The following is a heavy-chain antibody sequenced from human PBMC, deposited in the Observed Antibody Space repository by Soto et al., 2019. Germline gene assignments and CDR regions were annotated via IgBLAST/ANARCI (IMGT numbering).Heavy chain of an antibody. Sequence: VGSLRLSCAASGFTFSSNWMHWVRQAPGKGLVWVSRINSDGSITSYADSVKGQFTISRDNAKNTLYLQMNSLRAEDTAVDYCARGSSSWYVSSDYWGQGILVTVSS. CDR1: GFTFSSNW. V-gene: IGHV3-74*01. CDR3: ARGSSSWYVSSDY. J-gene: IGHJ4*02. D-gene: IGHD6-13*01. CDR2: INSDGSIT.